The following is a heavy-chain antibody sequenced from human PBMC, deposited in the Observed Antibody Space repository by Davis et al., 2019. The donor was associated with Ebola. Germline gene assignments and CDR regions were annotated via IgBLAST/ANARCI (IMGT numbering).Heavy chain of an antibody. D-gene: IGHD3-22*01. V-gene: IGHV3-33*06. CDR1: GFTFSSYG. Sequence: GESLKISCAASGFTFSSYGMHWVRQAPGKGLEWVAVIWYDGSNKYYADSVKGRFTISRDNSKNTLYLQMNSLRAEDTAVYYCAKAIRNMYYYDSSGYSLDYWGQGTLVTVSS. CDR3: AKAIRNMYYYDSSGYSLDY. J-gene: IGHJ4*02. CDR2: IWYDGSNK.